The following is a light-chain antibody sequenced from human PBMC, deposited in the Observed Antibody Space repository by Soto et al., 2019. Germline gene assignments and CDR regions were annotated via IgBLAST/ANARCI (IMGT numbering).Light chain of an antibody. J-gene: IGKJ1*01. Sequence: EIVMTQSPATLSVSPGESATLSCRDSQSVSSNLAWYQQKAGQAPRLLMYGASTRAIGIPGRFSGSGSGTEFTLTISSLQSEDFAVYYCQQSDKWPPTFGQGTKVETK. V-gene: IGKV3-15*01. CDR1: QSVSSN. CDR3: QQSDKWPPT. CDR2: GAS.